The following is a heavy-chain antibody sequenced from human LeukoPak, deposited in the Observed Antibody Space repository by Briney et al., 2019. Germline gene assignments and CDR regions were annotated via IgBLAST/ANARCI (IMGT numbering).Heavy chain of an antibody. Sequence: ASVKVSCKASGYTFTSYDINWVRQATGQGLEWMGWMNPNSGNTGYAQKFQGRVTMTRNTSISTAYMELSSLRSEDTAVYYCGGAGPVLLWFGELSRWGQGTLVTVSS. CDR1: GYTFTSYD. CDR3: GGAGPVLLWFGELSR. V-gene: IGHV1-8*01. J-gene: IGHJ4*02. CDR2: MNPNSGNT. D-gene: IGHD3-10*01.